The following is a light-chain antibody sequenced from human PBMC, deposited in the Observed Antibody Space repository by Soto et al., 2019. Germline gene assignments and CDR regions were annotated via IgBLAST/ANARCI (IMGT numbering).Light chain of an antibody. CDR3: KQYTNWPWT. J-gene: IGKJ1*01. V-gene: IGKV3-15*01. Sequence: TQSRGTRSLFPGGNATVCYVASRSLSRSSLAWYQQKPGQAPRLLIYSASGGATGFLARLSGSGSGTDFTLTISSLQSEDFAVYYCKQYTNWPWTFGQGTKVDIK. CDR1: RSLSRS. CDR2: SAS.